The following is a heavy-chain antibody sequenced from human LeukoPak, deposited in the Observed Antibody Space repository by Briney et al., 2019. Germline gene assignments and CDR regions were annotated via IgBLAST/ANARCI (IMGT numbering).Heavy chain of an antibody. J-gene: IGHJ4*02. Sequence: GASVKVSCKASGYTFTGYYMHWVRQAPGLGLEWMGWINPNSGGTNYAQKFQGRVTMTRDTSISTAYMELSRLRSDDTAVYYCARAYTAVAGTIIEDYFDYWGQGTLVTVSS. CDR1: GYTFTGYY. CDR2: INPNSGGT. CDR3: ARAYTAVAGTIIEDYFDY. V-gene: IGHV1-2*02. D-gene: IGHD6-19*01.